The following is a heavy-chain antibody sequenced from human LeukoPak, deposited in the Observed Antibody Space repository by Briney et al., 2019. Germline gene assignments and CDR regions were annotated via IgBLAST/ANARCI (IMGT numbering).Heavy chain of an antibody. D-gene: IGHD3-22*01. CDR1: GGSFSGYY. V-gene: IGHV4-34*01. CDR3: ARDSHRTTYYYDSSGYYRRRDYYYGMDV. Sequence: SETLSLTCAVYGGSFSGYYWSWIRQPPGKGLEWIGEINHSGSTNYNPSLKSRVTISVDTSKNQFSLKLSSVTAADTAVYYCARDSHRTTYYYDSSGYYRRRDYYYGMDVWGQGTTVTVSS. CDR2: INHSGST. J-gene: IGHJ6*02.